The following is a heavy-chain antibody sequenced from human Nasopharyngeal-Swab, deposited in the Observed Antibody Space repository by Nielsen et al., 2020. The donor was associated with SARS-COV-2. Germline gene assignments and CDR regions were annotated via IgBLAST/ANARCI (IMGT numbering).Heavy chain of an antibody. J-gene: IGHJ6*02. CDR1: GFTFSSFG. V-gene: IGHV3-30*03. CDR2: IAHDASNE. Sequence: GGSLRLSCAASGFTFSSFGMHWVRQAPGKGLEWVAFIAHDASNEYYGDSVKGRFSISRDSSKNTLYLQMNSLRAEDTAVYYCARDKAATGTLAGLYYYYGMDVWGQGTTVTVSS. CDR3: ARDKAATGTLAGLYYYYGMDV. D-gene: IGHD6-13*01.